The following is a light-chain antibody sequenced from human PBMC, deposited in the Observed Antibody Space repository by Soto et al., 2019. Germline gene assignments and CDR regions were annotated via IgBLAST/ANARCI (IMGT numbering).Light chain of an antibody. J-gene: IGKJ4*01. Sequence: RANRAISNSFAWYQQKPGQAPRVLIYGTSSWQNGVPARFSGSGSGTDSTLTISSLQPEDFATYYCQQSNSYPITLGGRTNLDIK. CDR3: QQSNSYPIT. CDR2: GTS. V-gene: IGKV1-16*01. CDR1: RAISNS.